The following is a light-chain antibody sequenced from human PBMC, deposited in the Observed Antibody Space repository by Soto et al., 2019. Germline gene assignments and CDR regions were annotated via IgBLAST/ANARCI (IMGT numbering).Light chain of an antibody. CDR3: QQYGSSPST. V-gene: IGKV3-20*01. Sequence: IVLTQSPGTLSLSPGERATLSCRSSQSVSSSYLAWYQQKPGQAPRLXIYGASSRATGIPDRFSGSGSGTDFTLTISRLEPEDFAVYYCQQYGSSPSTFGQGTKVDIK. J-gene: IGKJ1*01. CDR2: GAS. CDR1: QSVSSSY.